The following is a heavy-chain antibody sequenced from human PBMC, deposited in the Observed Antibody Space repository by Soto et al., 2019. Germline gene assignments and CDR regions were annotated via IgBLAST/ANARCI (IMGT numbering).Heavy chain of an antibody. CDR3: ARGYDYDSGGYLFDY. D-gene: IGHD3-22*01. J-gene: IGHJ4*02. V-gene: IGHV4-31*03. CDR2: IYYSGST. CDR1: GGSVSSNIYY. Sequence: SETLSLTCSVSGGSVSSNIYYWTWIRQHPGKGPEWIGHIYYSGSTYYNPPLKSRVTISLDMSKNQFSLKLTSVSAADTAVYYCARGYDYDSGGYLFDYWGQGTLVTVSS.